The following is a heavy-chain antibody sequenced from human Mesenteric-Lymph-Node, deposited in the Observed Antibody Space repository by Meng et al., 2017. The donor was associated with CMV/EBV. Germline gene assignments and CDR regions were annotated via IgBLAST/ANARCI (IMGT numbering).Heavy chain of an antibody. V-gene: IGHV3-53*01. CDR2: IYSGGST. CDR1: EFTVSNNY. Sequence: GGSLRLSCAASEFTVSNNYMSWVRQAPGKGLEWVSVIYSGGSTYYADSVKGRFTISRDNSKNTLYLQMNSLRAEDTAVYYCARGGYCSGGSCYSTWWFDPWGQGTLVTVSS. CDR3: ARGGYCSGGSCYSTWWFDP. D-gene: IGHD2-15*01. J-gene: IGHJ5*02.